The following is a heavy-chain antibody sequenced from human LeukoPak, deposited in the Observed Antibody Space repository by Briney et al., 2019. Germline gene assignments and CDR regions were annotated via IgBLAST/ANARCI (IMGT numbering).Heavy chain of an antibody. J-gene: IGHJ4*02. D-gene: IGHD3-22*01. CDR1: GGSISSGGYY. V-gene: IGHV4-30-2*01. Sequence: TLSLTCTVSGGSISSGGYYWSWIRQPPGKGLEWIGYIYHSGSTYYNPSLKSRVTISVDRSKNQFSLKLSSVTAADTAVYYCASSYDSSGYYSIWGQGTLVTVSS. CDR2: IYHSGST. CDR3: ASSYDSSGYYSI.